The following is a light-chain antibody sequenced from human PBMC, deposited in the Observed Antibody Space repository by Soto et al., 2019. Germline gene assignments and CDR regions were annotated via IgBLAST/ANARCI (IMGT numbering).Light chain of an antibody. Sequence: EIVLTQSPGTLSLSPGERATLSCRASQSVSSSYLAWYQQKPGQAPRLLIYGASSRATGIPDRFSGSGSGTDFTLANSRLEPEDFAVYYCQQYCSSPLTFGGGTEVEIK. CDR1: QSVSSSY. V-gene: IGKV3-20*01. CDR2: GAS. J-gene: IGKJ4*01. CDR3: QQYCSSPLT.